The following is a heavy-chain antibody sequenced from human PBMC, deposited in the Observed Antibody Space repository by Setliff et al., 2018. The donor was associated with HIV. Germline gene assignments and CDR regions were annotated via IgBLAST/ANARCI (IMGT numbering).Heavy chain of an antibody. CDR2: ISANGKK. CDR1: GYTFSSYG. V-gene: IGHV1-18*01. D-gene: IGHD3-10*01. J-gene: IGHJ4*02. CDR3: AREVPSDTGSYYKKY. Sequence: ASVKVSCKAAGYTFSSYGISWVRQTPGQGLEWMGWISANGKKYYSPKVHDRLSLTIDISTTTAHLQLRNLRSDDTAVYFCAREVPSDTGSYYKKYWGQGTLVTVSS.